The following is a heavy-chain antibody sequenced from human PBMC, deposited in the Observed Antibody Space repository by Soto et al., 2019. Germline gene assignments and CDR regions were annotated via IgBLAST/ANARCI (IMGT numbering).Heavy chain of an antibody. Sequence: GGSLRLSCAAPGFTFSDHYIGWVRQAPGKGLEWVGRSRNKANSYTTDYAASVKGRFTISRDDSKNSLYLQMNSLKIEDTAVYYCVRVRDYYDSNGYSVDAFAIWGQGTMVTVSS. CDR3: VRVRDYYDSNGYSVDAFAI. CDR2: SRNKANSYTT. V-gene: IGHV3-72*01. CDR1: GFTFSDHY. D-gene: IGHD3-22*01. J-gene: IGHJ3*02.